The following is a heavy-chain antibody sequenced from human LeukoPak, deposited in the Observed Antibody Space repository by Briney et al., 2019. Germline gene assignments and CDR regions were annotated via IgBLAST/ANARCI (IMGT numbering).Heavy chain of an antibody. CDR2: MNPNSGNT. CDR3: AADLSSGYDYVFDY. J-gene: IGHJ4*02. D-gene: IGHD5-12*01. Sequence: ASVKVSCKASGYTFTSYDINWVRQATGQGLEWMGWMNPNSGNTGYAQKFQGRVTMTRNTSISTAYMELSSLRSEDTAVYYCAADLSSGYDYVFDYWGQGTLVTVSS. CDR1: GYTFTSYD. V-gene: IGHV1-8*01.